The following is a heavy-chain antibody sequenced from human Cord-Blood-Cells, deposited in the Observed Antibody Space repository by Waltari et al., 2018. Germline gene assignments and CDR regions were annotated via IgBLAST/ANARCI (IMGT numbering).Heavy chain of an antibody. D-gene: IGHD6-6*01. Sequence: QVQLQQSGPGLVKPSQTLSLTCAISGDSVSSNSAAWNWIRQSPSRGLEWLGWTYYMSKWYNDYAVSVKSRITINPDTSKNQFSLQLNSVTPEDTAVYYCARDSSIAGGYYYYYGMDVWGQGTTVTVSS. CDR2: TYYMSKWYN. V-gene: IGHV6-1*01. CDR3: ARDSSIAGGYYYYYGMDV. J-gene: IGHJ6*02. CDR1: GDSVSSNSAA.